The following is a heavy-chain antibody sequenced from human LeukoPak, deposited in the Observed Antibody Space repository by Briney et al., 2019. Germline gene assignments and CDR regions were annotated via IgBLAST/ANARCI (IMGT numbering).Heavy chain of an antibody. Sequence: ASVKVSCKASGGTFSSYAISWVRQAPGQGLEWMGRIIPILGIANYAQKFQGRVTITADKSTSTAYMELSSLRSEDTAVYYCARMTTVTTAVGYWGQGTLVTVSS. J-gene: IGHJ4*02. D-gene: IGHD4-17*01. V-gene: IGHV1-69*04. CDR2: IIPILGIA. CDR1: GGTFSSYA. CDR3: ARMTTVTTAVGY.